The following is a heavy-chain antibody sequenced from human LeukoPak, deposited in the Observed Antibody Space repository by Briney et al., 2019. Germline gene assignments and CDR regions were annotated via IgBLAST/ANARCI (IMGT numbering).Heavy chain of an antibody. CDR1: GGSISSSSYN. J-gene: IGHJ6*03. CDR2: IYYSGST. Sequence: SETLSLTCTVSGGSISSSSYNWGWIRQPPGKGLEWIGSIYYSGSTYYNPSLKSRVTISVDTSKNQFSLKLSSVTAADTAVYYCARVYDFWSGYFYYYYMDVWGKGPTVTVSS. CDR3: ARVYDFWSGYFYYYYMDV. D-gene: IGHD3-3*01. V-gene: IGHV4-39*07.